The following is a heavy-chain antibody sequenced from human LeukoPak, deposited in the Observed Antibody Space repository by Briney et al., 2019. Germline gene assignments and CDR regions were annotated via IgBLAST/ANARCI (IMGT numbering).Heavy chain of an antibody. D-gene: IGHD3-10*01. J-gene: IGHJ5*02. CDR1: GGSFSGYY. Sequence: SETLSLTCAVYGGSFSGYYWSWIRQPPGKGLEWIGEINPSGSTKYNPSLKSRVTISVDTSKNQFSLKPRSVTAADTAMYYCARDARFGELVDHWSQGTLVTVSS. CDR2: INPSGST. V-gene: IGHV4-34*01. CDR3: ARDARFGELVDH.